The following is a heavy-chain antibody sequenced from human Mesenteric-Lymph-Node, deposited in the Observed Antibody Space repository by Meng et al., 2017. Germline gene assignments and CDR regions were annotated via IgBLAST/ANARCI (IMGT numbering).Heavy chain of an antibody. D-gene: IGHD3-9*01. J-gene: IGHJ4*02. CDR2: ILPEGDQS. CDR1: GFTFSAYR. CDR3: VRGSVDWYFDY. V-gene: IGHV3-30*03. Sequence: GESLKISCAASGFTFSAYRMYWVRQAPGKGLQWVAVILPEGDQSYYVDSVKGRFTISRDDSTNTLFLQMSSLRPEDTASYYCVRGSVDWYFDYWGQGTLVTVSS.